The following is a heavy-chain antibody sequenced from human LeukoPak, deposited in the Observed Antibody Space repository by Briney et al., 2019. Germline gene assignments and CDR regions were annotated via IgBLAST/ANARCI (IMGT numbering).Heavy chain of an antibody. J-gene: IGHJ4*02. V-gene: IGHV3-53*01. Sequence: PGGSLRLSCAASGFTVSSNYMSWVRQAPGKGLVWVSVIYSGGNTYYADSVKGRFTISRDTSKNTLYLQMNSLRVEDTAVYYCARQLVVPAAFDYWGQGTLVTVSS. CDR1: GFTVSSNY. CDR2: IYSGGNT. D-gene: IGHD2-2*01. CDR3: ARQLVVPAAFDY.